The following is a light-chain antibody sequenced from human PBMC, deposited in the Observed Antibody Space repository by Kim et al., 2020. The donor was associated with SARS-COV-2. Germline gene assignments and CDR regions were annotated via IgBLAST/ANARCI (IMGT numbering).Light chain of an antibody. V-gene: IGLV2-11*03. CDR1: SIDAGGYNY. CDR2: DVT. Sequence: GQAGIISCTGTSIDAGGYNYVSWYQQKPGKAPNLMIYDVTKRPSGVPDRFSGSKSGNTASLTSSGLQADDEADYYCCSFAGRDPWVFGGGTKLTV. CDR3: CSFAGRDPWV. J-gene: IGLJ3*02.